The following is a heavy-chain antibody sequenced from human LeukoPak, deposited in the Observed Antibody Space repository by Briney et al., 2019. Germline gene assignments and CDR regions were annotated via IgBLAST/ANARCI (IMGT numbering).Heavy chain of an antibody. CDR3: ARYCSGGSCYSPAPSYGMDV. J-gene: IGHJ6*02. Sequence: GASVTVSCKASGGTFSSYAISWVRQAPGQGLELMGGIIPFFGTANYAQKFQGRVTITADESTSTAYMELSSLRSEDTAVYYCARYCSGGSCYSPAPSYGMDVWGQGTTVTVSS. V-gene: IGHV1-69*13. D-gene: IGHD2-15*01. CDR2: IIPFFGTA. CDR1: GGTFSSYA.